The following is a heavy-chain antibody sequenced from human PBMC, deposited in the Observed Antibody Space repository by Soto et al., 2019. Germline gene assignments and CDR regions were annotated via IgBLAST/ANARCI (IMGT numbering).Heavy chain of an antibody. J-gene: IGHJ6*02. CDR1: GFTFSTYA. D-gene: IGHD5-18*01. CDR3: AKDPGYTYGHGLDV. CDR2: ISGNGDKT. V-gene: IGHV3-23*01. Sequence: EVQLLESGGDLVQPGGSLRLSCAPSGFTFSTYAMNWVRQAPGKGLEWVSGISGNGDKTYYADSVKGRFTISRDNSKNMLYLQMNTLRAEDTAVYYCAKDPGYTYGHGLDVWGQGTTVTVSS.